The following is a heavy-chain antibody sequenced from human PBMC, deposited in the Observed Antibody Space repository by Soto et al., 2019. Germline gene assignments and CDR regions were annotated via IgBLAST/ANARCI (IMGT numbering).Heavy chain of an antibody. J-gene: IGHJ4*02. D-gene: IGHD6-6*01. CDR3: ASSSPFHY. Sequence: SKTLSLTCSVSSASLSSSTHYWSWIRQPPGRGPEWIGSIYYSGNTYYKPSLKSRVSISIDTSRNQFSLKLTSVTAADTGVYYCASSSPFHYWGPGILVTVSS. CDR2: IYYSGNT. CDR1: SASLSSSTHY. V-gene: IGHV4-39*01.